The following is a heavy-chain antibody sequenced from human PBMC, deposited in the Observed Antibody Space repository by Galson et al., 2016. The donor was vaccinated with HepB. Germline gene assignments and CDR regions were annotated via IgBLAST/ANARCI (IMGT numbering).Heavy chain of an antibody. Sequence: SLRLSCAASGFSFRSYGMHWVRQAPGKGLEWVAVIPYDGSNKFYSDSVKGRVTISRDNSKNTLSLQINSLRVEDTAVYFCAKALKDYYHSSGFFDYWGQGTMVSVSS. V-gene: IGHV3-30*18. CDR1: GFSFRSYG. CDR3: AKALKDYYHSSGFFDY. CDR2: IPYDGSNK. J-gene: IGHJ3*01. D-gene: IGHD3-22*01.